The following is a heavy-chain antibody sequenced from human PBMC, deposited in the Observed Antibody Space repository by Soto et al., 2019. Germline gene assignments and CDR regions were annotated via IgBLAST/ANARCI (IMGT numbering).Heavy chain of an antibody. CDR1: GYIFTSYY. J-gene: IGHJ5*02. V-gene: IGHV1-46*03. D-gene: IGHD3-10*01. CDR2: INPFDGSR. Sequence: GASVKVSCKASGYIFTSYYIHWARQAPGQGLEWMGWINPFDGSRMFAQSFQGRVTMTRDTSTSTVYMEVSSLRSEDTAVYYCSRMDPGDTSPFYLWGQGTLVPVSS. CDR3: SRMDPGDTSPFYL.